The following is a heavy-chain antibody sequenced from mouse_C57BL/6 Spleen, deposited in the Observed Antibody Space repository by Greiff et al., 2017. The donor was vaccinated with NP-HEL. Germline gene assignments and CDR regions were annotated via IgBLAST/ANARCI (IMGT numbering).Heavy chain of an antibody. Sequence: EVQLQQSGPELVKPGASVKISCKASGYSFTDYNMNWVKQSNGKSLEWIGVINPNYGTTSYNQKFKGKATLPVDQSSTTAYMQLKSRTSEDSAVYYCARSSGYDDAMDYWGQGTSGTVSS. CDR3: ARSSGYDDAMDY. V-gene: IGHV1-39*01. J-gene: IGHJ4*01. D-gene: IGHD2-2*01. CDR2: INPNYGTT. CDR1: GYSFTDYN.